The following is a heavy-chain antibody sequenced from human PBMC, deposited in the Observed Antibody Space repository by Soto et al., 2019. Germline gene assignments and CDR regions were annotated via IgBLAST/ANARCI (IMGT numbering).Heavy chain of an antibody. D-gene: IGHD1-26*01. CDR2: TYYRSNWRH. Sequence: PSQTLSLTCAISGDSVSSNTAAWNWIRSSPSRGLEWLGRTYYRSNWRHDYAVSVKSRITVNPDTSKNHFSLQLNSVTPDDTAVYYCARERGVGALYSYYYYGMDVWGQGTTVTVSS. V-gene: IGHV6-1*01. J-gene: IGHJ6*02. CDR3: ARERGVGALYSYYYYGMDV. CDR1: GDSVSSNTAA.